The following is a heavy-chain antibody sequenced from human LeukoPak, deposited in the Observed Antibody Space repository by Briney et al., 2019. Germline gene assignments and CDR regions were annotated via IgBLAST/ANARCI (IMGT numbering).Heavy chain of an antibody. CDR3: AREDNFVATIKGYFDY. Sequence: PGGSLRLSCAASGFTFSSYAMHWVRQAPGKGLEWVAVISYGGSNKYYADSVKGRFTISRDNSKNTLYLQMNSLRAEDTAVYYCAREDNFVATIKGYFDYWGQGTLVTVSS. V-gene: IGHV3-30*04. CDR1: GFTFSSYA. D-gene: IGHD5-12*01. CDR2: ISYGGSNK. J-gene: IGHJ4*02.